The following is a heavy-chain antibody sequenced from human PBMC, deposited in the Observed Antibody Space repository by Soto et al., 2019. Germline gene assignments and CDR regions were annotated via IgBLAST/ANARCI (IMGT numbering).Heavy chain of an antibody. J-gene: IGHJ5*02. CDR1: GGTFSSYA. D-gene: IGHD4-17*01. CDR3: ARDNRGTVTTSRWFDP. V-gene: IGHV1-69*12. CDR2: IIPIFGTA. Sequence: QVQLVQSGAEVKKPGSSVKVSCKASGGTFSSYAISWVRQAPGQGLEWMGGIIPIFGTANYAQKFQGRVTITADESTSTAYMELSSLRSEDTTVYYCARDNRGTVTTSRWFDPWGQGTLVTVSS.